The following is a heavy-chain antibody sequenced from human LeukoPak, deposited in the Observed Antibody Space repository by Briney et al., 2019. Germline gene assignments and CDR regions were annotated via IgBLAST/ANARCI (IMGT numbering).Heavy chain of an antibody. V-gene: IGHV4-59*01. CDR3: VRSQNTAMVFLYYFDY. J-gene: IGHJ4*02. CDR1: GGSISSYY. Sequence: SETLSLTCTVSGGSISSYYWSWIRQPPGKGLEWIGYIYYSGSTNYNPSLKSRVTISVDTSKNQFSLKLSSVTAADTAVYYCVRSQNTAMVFLYYFDYWGQGTLVTVSS. D-gene: IGHD5-18*01. CDR2: IYYSGST.